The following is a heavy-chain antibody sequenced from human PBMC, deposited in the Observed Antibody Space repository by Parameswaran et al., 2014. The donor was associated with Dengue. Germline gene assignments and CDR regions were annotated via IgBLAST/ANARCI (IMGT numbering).Heavy chain of an antibody. J-gene: IGHJ4*02. D-gene: IGHD1-26*01. Sequence: WIRQPPGRGLEYVSSSSSNGGITYYADSVKGRFTISRDNSKNTLYLQMNSLRAEDTAVHYCASMEYGSYYGIVWGQGTLVTVSS. CDR2: SSSNGGIT. CDR3: ASMEYGSYYGIV. V-gene: IGHV3-64*04.